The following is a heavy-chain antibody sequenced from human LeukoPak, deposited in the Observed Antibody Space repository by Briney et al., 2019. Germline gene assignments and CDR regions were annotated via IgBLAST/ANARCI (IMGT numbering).Heavy chain of an antibody. Sequence: GVSLRLSCAASGFTFSTYSMNWVRQAPGKGLEWVSYISSRSSTIYYVDSVKGRFTISRDNAKNSLYLQMNSLRAEDTAVYYCARDLDTYYGMDVWGQGTTVTVSS. D-gene: IGHD5-18*01. V-gene: IGHV3-48*01. CDR2: ISSRSSTI. CDR1: GFTFSTYS. CDR3: ARDLDTYYGMDV. J-gene: IGHJ6*02.